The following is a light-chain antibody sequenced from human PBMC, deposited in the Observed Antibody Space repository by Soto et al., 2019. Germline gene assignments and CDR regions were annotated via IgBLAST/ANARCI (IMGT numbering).Light chain of an antibody. CDR1: SSDVGTYDY. CDR2: DVT. CDR3: YSYAGRYTSV. J-gene: IGLJ1*01. Sequence: QSALTQPRSVSGSPGQSVTISCTGTSSDVGTYDYVSWYQQHPGEAPKLMVYDVTKRPSGVPDRFSGSKSGNTASLTISGLQAEDEADYYCYSYAGRYTSVFGTGTKVTVL. V-gene: IGLV2-11*01.